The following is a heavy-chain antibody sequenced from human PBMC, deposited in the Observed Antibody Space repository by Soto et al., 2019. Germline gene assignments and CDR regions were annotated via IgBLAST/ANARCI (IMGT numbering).Heavy chain of an antibody. D-gene: IGHD2-2*01. Sequence: SETLSLTCTVSSGSIRSGGYYWSWIRQHPGKGLEWIGYISYSGSTYYNPSLKSRVTTSVDTSKNQFSLKLSSVTAADTAVYYCARLYCSSTSCYFGWFDPWGQGTLVTVSS. CDR3: ARLYCSSTSCYFGWFDP. V-gene: IGHV4-31*03. CDR2: ISYSGST. CDR1: SGSIRSGGYY. J-gene: IGHJ5*02.